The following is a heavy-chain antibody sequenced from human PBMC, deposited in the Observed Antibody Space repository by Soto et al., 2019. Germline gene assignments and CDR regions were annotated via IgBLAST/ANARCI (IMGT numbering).Heavy chain of an antibody. CDR2: ISYDGSNK. J-gene: IGHJ5*02. V-gene: IGHV3-30*03. Sequence: GGSLRLSCAASGFTFSSYGMHWVRQAPGKGLEWVAVISYDGSNKYYADSVKGRFTISRDNSTDTAYMELSSLRSEDTAVYYCATASYQPLGVASGYISWFDPWGQGTLVTVSS. CDR3: ATASYQPLGVASGYISWFDP. CDR1: GFTFSSYG. D-gene: IGHD2-15*01.